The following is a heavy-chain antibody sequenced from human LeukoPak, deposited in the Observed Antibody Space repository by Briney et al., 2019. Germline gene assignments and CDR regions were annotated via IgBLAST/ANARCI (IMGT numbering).Heavy chain of an antibody. Sequence: GGSLRLSCAASGFTFSSYWMSWVRQAPGKGLEWVANIKQDGSEKYYVDSVKGRFTISRDNAKNSLYLQMNSLRAEDTAVYYCARDSYNWNYGGDFDYWGQGTLVTVSS. J-gene: IGHJ4*02. V-gene: IGHV3-7*01. CDR2: IKQDGSEK. CDR1: GFTFSSYW. CDR3: ARDSYNWNYGGDFDY. D-gene: IGHD1-7*01.